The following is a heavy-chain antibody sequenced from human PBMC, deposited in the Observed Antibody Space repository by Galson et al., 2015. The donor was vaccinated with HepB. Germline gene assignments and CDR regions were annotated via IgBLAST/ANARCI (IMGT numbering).Heavy chain of an antibody. V-gene: IGHV1-3*01. D-gene: IGHD3-3*01. CDR3: ARAGADFWSGYYTNYFDY. Sequence: SVKVSCKASGYIFTSNAMHWVRQAPGQRLEWMGWINADNGKTKYSQNSQGRVTITRDTSASTAYMELGSLRSEDTAVYYCARAGADFWSGYYTNYFDYWGQGTLVTVSS. J-gene: IGHJ4*02. CDR1: GYIFTSNA. CDR2: INADNGKT.